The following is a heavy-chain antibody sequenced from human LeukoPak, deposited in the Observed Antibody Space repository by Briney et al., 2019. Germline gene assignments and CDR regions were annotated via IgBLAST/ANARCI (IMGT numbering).Heavy chain of an antibody. CDR3: ASYHSAWHGTFDY. V-gene: IGHV3-15*01. Sequence: GGSLRLSCAASGFTFSNTWMTWVRQAPGKGLEWVGRVKSKRDGGTTDYAVPVKGRFTISRDDSKNTLYLQMNSLKTEDTAVYYCASYHSAWHGTFDYWGLGTLVTVSS. CDR1: GFTFSNTW. J-gene: IGHJ4*02. CDR2: VKSKRDGGTT. D-gene: IGHD6-19*01.